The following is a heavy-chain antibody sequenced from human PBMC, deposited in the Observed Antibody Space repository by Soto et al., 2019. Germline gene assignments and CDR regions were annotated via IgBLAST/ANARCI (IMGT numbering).Heavy chain of an antibody. V-gene: IGHV1-46*03. D-gene: IGHD3-22*01. Sequence: GASVTVSCEESGYTFTSYYMHWVRQAPGQGLEWMGIINPSGGSTSYAQKFQGRVTMTRDTSTSTVYMELSSLRSEDTAVYYCARGVYYYDSSGYYYGYYFDYWGQGTLVTVPQ. CDR2: INPSGGST. J-gene: IGHJ4*02. CDR1: GYTFTSYY. CDR3: ARGVYYYDSSGYYYGYYFDY.